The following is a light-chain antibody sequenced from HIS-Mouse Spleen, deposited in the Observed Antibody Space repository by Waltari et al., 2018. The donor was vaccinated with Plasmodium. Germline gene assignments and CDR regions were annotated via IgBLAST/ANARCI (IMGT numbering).Light chain of an antibody. Sequence: EIVMPQSPATLSVSPGERATLSCRASQSVSSNLAWYQQKPGQAPRLLFYGASTRATGIPARFGGSGSVTEFTLTISSLQSEDFAVYYCQQYNNWSFTFGPGTKVDIK. V-gene: IGKV3-15*01. CDR1: QSVSSN. CDR3: QQYNNWSFT. J-gene: IGKJ3*01. CDR2: GAS.